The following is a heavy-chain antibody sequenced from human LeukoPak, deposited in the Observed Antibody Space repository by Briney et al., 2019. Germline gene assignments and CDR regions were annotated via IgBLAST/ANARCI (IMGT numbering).Heavy chain of an antibody. J-gene: IGHJ3*02. CDR2: IYPGDSDT. CDR1: GYSFTSYW. D-gene: IGHD7-27*01. Sequence: NLGESLKISCKCSGYSFTSYWICWVRQMAGKGLGWMGIIYPGDSDTRYSPSFQGQVTISADKSISTAYLQWSSLKASDTAMYYCARQLGIRDAFDIWGQGTMVTVSS. CDR3: ARQLGIRDAFDI. V-gene: IGHV5-51*01.